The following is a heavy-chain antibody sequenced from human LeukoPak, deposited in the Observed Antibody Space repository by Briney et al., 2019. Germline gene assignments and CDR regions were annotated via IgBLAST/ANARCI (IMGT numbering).Heavy chain of an antibody. V-gene: IGHV4-59*01. J-gene: IGHJ4*02. CDR1: GDSISSYY. Sequence: SETLSLTCTVSGDSISSYYWSWIRQPPGKGLEWIGQVYYTGSTNYNPSLKSRVTISIDTSKDQFSLKLNSVTAADTALYYCARVLTYYYDSRVNYFDYWGQGTLVTVSS. CDR2: VYYTGST. D-gene: IGHD3-22*01. CDR3: ARVLTYYYDSRVNYFDY.